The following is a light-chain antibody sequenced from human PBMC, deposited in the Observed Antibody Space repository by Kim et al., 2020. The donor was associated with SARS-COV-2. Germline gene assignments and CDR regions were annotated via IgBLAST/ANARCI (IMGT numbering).Light chain of an antibody. CDR3: LQHNSYPLT. CDR1: QGISNY. J-gene: IGKJ4*01. V-gene: IGKV1-17*03. Sequence: DIQMTQSPSAMSASVGDRVTITCRASQGISNYLAWFQQKPGKVPKRLIYGASVLQSGVPSRFSGSGFGTEFTLTISSLQPEDFANYFWLQHNSYPLTFGGGTKVDIK. CDR2: GAS.